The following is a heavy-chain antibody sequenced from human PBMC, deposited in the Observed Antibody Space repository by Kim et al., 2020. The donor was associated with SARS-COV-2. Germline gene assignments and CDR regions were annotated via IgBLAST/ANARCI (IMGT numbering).Heavy chain of an antibody. D-gene: IGHD6-13*01. CDR1: GDSINSGGYF. CDR2: IHYSGDT. Sequence: SETLSLTCAVSGDSINSGGYFWSWVRQRPGKGLEWIGYIHYSGDTYYNAPLKSRVTMSLDTSRNQFSLTLNSMTAADTAVYYCTIEIAAAGLNCFDPWGHGAQVTVSS. V-gene: IGHV4-31*11. CDR3: TIEIAAAGLNCFDP. J-gene: IGHJ5*02.